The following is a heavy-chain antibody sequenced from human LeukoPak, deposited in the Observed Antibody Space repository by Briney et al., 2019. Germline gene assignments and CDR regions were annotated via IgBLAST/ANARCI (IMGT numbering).Heavy chain of an antibody. V-gene: IGHV3-7*03. J-gene: IGHJ5*01. Sequence: GGSLRLSCAASGFTFSNYWMSWVRQAPGKRLEWVANIKQDGGEIYYVDSVKGRFSISRDNAQNSLYLHMNSLRAEDTAVYFCGKFSAPSGGASGWPWVIDSWGQGTLLTVSS. CDR1: GFTFSNYW. CDR3: GKFSAPSGGASGWPWVIDS. CDR2: IKQDGGEI. D-gene: IGHD6-25*01.